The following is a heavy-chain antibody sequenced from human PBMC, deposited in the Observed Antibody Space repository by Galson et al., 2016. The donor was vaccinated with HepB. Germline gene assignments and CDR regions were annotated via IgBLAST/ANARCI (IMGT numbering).Heavy chain of an antibody. V-gene: IGHV4-30-4*01. D-gene: IGHD1-26*01. CDR2: FYYSGST. Sequence: TLSLTCTVSGGSISSGDFYWTWIRQPPGKGLEWIGYFYYSGSTYYNPSLKSRVTISVDTSVNQFSLKLSSVTAADTAVYYCVGTPNLKYSGSYPGIDYWGQGTLVTVSS. J-gene: IGHJ4*02. CDR3: VGTPNLKYSGSYPGIDY. CDR1: GGSISSGDFY.